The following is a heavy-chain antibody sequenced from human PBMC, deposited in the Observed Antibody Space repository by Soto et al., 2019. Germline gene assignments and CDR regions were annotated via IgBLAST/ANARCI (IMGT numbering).Heavy chain of an antibody. D-gene: IGHD3-10*01. J-gene: IGHJ4*02. V-gene: IGHV4-61*05. CDR3: ARLEGSGSYYHRHFDY. Sequence: ETLSLTCNVSGGSIINSTLYWGWIRQPPGKGLEWIGYIYYSGSTNYNPSLKSRVTISVDTSKNQFSLKVSSVTAADTAVYYCARLEGSGSYYHRHFDYWGQGTLVTVSS. CDR2: IYYSGST. CDR1: GGSIINSTLY.